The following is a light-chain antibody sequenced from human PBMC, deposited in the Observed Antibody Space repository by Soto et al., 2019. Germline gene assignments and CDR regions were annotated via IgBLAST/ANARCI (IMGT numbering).Light chain of an antibody. CDR2: DII. Sequence: QSVLTQPASVSGSPGQSITISCTGTSSDVGAYIFVSWYQQHPGKAPKLMIYDIINRPSGVSNRFSGSKSGNTASLTISGLQAEDEADYYCVSCTTGRSYVFATGTKLTVL. CDR1: SSDVGAYIF. J-gene: IGLJ1*01. V-gene: IGLV2-14*03. CDR3: VSCTTGRSYV.